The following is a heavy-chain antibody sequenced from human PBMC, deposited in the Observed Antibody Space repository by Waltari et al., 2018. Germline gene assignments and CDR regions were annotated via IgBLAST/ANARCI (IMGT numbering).Heavy chain of an antibody. CDR2: ISAYNGNT. Sequence: QVKLVQSGAEVKKPGASVKVSCKASGYTFTRYGISWVRQAPGQGLEWMGWISAYNGNTNYSQKLQGRVTMTTDTSTSTSYMELRSLRSDDTAVYYCARVGSAAVAGDADYWGQGTLVTVSS. CDR3: ARVGSAAVAGDADY. V-gene: IGHV1-18*01. D-gene: IGHD6-19*01. J-gene: IGHJ4*02. CDR1: GYTFTRYG.